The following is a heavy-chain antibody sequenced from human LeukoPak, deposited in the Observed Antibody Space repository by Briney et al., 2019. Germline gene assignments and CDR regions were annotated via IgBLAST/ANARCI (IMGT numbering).Heavy chain of an antibody. CDR1: GGSISSYY. CDR2: IYYSGST. Sequence: SETLSLTCTVSGGSISSYYWSWIRQPPGKGLEWIGYIYYSGSTNYNPSLKSRVTIPVDTSKNQFSLKLSSVTAADTAVYYCASLGYCSSTSCYSPGDYWGQGTLVTVSS. CDR3: ASLGYCSSTSCYSPGDY. D-gene: IGHD2-2*02. V-gene: IGHV4-59*01. J-gene: IGHJ4*02.